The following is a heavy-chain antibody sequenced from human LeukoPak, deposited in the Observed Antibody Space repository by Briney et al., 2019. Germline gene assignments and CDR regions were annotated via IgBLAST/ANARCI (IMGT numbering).Heavy chain of an antibody. D-gene: IGHD6-13*01. V-gene: IGHV1-2*06. J-gene: IGHJ4*02. CDR1: GYTFTSYY. CDR2: INPNSGGT. Sequence: ASVKVSCKASGYTFTSYYMHWVRQAPGQGLEWMGRINPNSGGTNYAQKFQGRVTMTRDTSISTAYMELSRLRSDDTAVYYCAIPYSSSWSPFDYWGQGTLVTVSS. CDR3: AIPYSSSWSPFDY.